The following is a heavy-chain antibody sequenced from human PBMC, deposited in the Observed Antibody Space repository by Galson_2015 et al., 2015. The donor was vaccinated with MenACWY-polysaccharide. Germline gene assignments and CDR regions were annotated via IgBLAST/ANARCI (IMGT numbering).Heavy chain of an antibody. CDR3: ARGRYCSGPSCSNYYYYYGMDV. CDR1: GCNSNIYY. D-gene: IGHD2-2*01. J-gene: IGHJ6*02. Sequence: SVKVSCKADGCNSNIYYMHWVRQAPGQGPEWMGTINPSGGGTSYAQKFQGRVTMTRDTSTSTVYMELSSLRSEDTAVYYCARGRYCSGPSCSNYYYYYGMDVWGQGTTVTVSS. CDR2: INPSGGGT. V-gene: IGHV1-46*02.